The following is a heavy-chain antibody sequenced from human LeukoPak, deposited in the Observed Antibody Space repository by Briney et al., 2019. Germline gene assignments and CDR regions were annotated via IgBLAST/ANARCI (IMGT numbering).Heavy chain of an antibody. CDR1: GYSFTSYW. D-gene: IGHD2/OR15-2a*01. V-gene: IGHV5-51*01. CDR3: ARHSIPYDTSTYRYYFDY. CDR2: IYPGDSDT. J-gene: IGHJ4*02. Sequence: GESLKISCKGPGYSFTSYWIGWVRQMPGKGREWMGIIYPGDSDTRYSPSFQGQVTISADKSISTAYLQWSSLKASDTAMYYCARHSIPYDTSTYRYYFDYWGQGTLVTVSS.